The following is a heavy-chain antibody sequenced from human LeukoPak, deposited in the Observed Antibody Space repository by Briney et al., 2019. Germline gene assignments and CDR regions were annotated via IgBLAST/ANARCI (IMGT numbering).Heavy chain of an antibody. Sequence: PGGSLRLSCAASGFTISGYWMTCVRQAPGKGLEWVANIKQDGSEKTYVDSVKGRFTISRDNAKNSIYLQMNSLRVEDTAIYYCARDGGTDWYDPWGQGTLVSVSS. D-gene: IGHD3-16*01. J-gene: IGHJ5*02. V-gene: IGHV3-7*01. CDR2: IKQDGSEK. CDR1: GFTISGYW. CDR3: ARDGGTDWYDP.